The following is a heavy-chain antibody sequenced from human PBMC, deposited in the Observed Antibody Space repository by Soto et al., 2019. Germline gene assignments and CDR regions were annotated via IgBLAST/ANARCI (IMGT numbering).Heavy chain of an antibody. CDR2: LIPIFGTA. V-gene: IGHV1-69*01. D-gene: IGHD1-7*01. J-gene: IGHJ5*02. CDR3: ASLLELGYHHDTPDH. CDR1: GGTFSSYA. Sequence: QVQLVQSGAEVKKPGSSVKVSCKASGGTFSSYAISWVRQAPGQGLEWMGGLIPIFGTANYAQKFQGRVTITADESTSTADMELSSLRSEDTAVYYCASLLELGYHHDTPDHWGQGTLVTVSS.